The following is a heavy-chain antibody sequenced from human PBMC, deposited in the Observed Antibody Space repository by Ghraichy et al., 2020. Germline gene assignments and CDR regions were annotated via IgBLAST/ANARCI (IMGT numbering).Heavy chain of an antibody. CDR1: GFTFSGSV. V-gene: IGHV3-73*01. CDR3: TITPGIEVAGTENFDY. J-gene: IGHJ4*02. D-gene: IGHD6-19*01. Sequence: GGSLRLSCAASGFTFSGSVMHWVRQASGKGLEWIGRIRSKPNSYATAYAASVKGRFTISRDDSKNTAYLQMNSLKTEDTAVYYCTITPGIEVAGTENFDYWGQGTLVTVSS. CDR2: IRSKPNSYAT.